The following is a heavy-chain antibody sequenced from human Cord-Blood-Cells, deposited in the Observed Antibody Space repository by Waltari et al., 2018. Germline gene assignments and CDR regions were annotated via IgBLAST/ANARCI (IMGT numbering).Heavy chain of an antibody. Sequence: EVQLLESGGGLVQPGGSLRLSCAASGFTVSSYAMSWVRQAPGKGLEWVSAISGSGGSTYYADSVKGRFTISRDNSKNTLYLQMNSLRAEDTAVYYCAKVRWELLREDYWGQGTLVTVSS. CDR1: GFTVSSYA. CDR2: ISGSGGST. J-gene: IGHJ4*02. V-gene: IGHV3-23*01. D-gene: IGHD1-26*01. CDR3: AKVRWELLREDY.